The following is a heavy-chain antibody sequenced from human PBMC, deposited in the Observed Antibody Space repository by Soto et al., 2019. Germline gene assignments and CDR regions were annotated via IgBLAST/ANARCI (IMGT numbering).Heavy chain of an antibody. CDR1: GFTFSSYA. CDR3: ARDIPKYSSSWYDWDPGYGMDA. Sequence: GGSLRLSCAASGFTFSSYAMHWVRQAPGKGLEWVAVISYDGSNKYYADSVKGRFTISRDNSKNTLYLQMNSLRAEDTAVYYCARDIPKYSSSWYDWDPGYGMDAWGQGTTVTVSS. D-gene: IGHD6-13*01. CDR2: ISYDGSNK. V-gene: IGHV3-30-3*01. J-gene: IGHJ6*02.